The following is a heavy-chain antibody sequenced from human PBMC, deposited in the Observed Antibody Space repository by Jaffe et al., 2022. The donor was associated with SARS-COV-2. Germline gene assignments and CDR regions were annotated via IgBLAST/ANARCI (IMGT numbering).Heavy chain of an antibody. CDR3: AREIVGPTYGLDP. J-gene: IGHJ5*02. D-gene: IGHD1-26*01. Sequence: QVQLQESGPGLVKPSETLSLTCTVSGGSISSYYWTWIRQPPGKGLEWIGYVYYSGSTNYNPSLKSRVTISVDTSKKQFSLKLSSVTAADTAVYYCAREIVGPTYGLDPWGQGTLVTVSS. CDR1: GGSISSYY. CDR2: VYYSGST. V-gene: IGHV4-59*01.